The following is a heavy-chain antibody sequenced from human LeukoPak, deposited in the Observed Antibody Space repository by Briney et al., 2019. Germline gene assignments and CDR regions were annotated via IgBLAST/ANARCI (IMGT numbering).Heavy chain of an antibody. CDR1: GGTFSSYA. CDR3: AREEASYRGVTSDY. J-gene: IGHJ4*02. CDR2: INPNSGGT. Sequence: GASVKVSCKASGGTFSSYAISWVRQAPGQGLEWMGWINPNSGGTNYAQKFQGRVTMTRDTSISTAYMELSSLRSDDTAVYYCAREEASYRGVTSDYWGQGTLVTVSS. D-gene: IGHD2-21*02. V-gene: IGHV1-2*02.